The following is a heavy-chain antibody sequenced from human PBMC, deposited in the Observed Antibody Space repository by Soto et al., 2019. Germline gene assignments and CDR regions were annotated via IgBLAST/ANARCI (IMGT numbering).Heavy chain of an antibody. J-gene: IGHJ4*02. CDR2: IIPLSASA. D-gene: IGHD6-13*01. Sequence: QVQLVQSGAEVKKPGSSVKVSCRASGVTFSDYAISWVRQAPGQGLEWMGGIIPLSASAKFAQKFQGRVTITADKSTRTAYMELPSVRSEDTAVYYCATGLLAAAPLNYWGQGTLVTVSS. V-gene: IGHV1-69*06. CDR3: ATGLLAAAPLNY. CDR1: GVTFSDYA.